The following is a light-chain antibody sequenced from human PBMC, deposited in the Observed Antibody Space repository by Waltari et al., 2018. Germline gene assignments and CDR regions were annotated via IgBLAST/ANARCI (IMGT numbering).Light chain of an antibody. Sequence: QSVVTQSPSASGAPGQRVTISCSDSSSNIATDIVNWYQQFPGTAPKLLIYANNQRPSGVPGRFSGSRSGTSASLVISGLQSEDEADYYCATWDATLDTWMFGGGTKVTVL. CDR2: ANN. CDR3: ATWDATLDTWM. J-gene: IGLJ3*02. V-gene: IGLV1-44*01. CDR1: SSNIATDI.